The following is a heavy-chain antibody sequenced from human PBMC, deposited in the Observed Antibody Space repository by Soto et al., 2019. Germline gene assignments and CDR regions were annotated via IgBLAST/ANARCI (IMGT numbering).Heavy chain of an antibody. Sequence: ASVKVSCKASGGTFSSYAISWVRQAPGQGLEWMGWIIAGYGTANYAEQFQGRVTFTGDTSTGTAYMQLSSLTSEDTAVYYCARDDSGFSGSHYIDYFNYWGQGALVTVSS. D-gene: IGHD1-26*01. V-gene: IGHV1-69*06. J-gene: IGHJ4*02. CDR1: GGTFSSYA. CDR3: ARDDSGFSGSHYIDYFNY. CDR2: IIAGYGTA.